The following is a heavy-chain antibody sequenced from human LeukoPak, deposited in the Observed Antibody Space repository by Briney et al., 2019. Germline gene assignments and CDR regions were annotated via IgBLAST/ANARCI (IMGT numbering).Heavy chain of an antibody. V-gene: IGHV1-2*02. CDR2: IYPNSGAT. CDR1: GYTFTGYY. CDR3: GTLLSNGPFDY. Sequence: GASVKVSCKASGYTFTGYYMHWVRQAPGQGLAWMGYIYPNSGATKYAQKFQGRVTMTRDTSISTAYMELSGLRSDGTAVYYCGTLLSNGPFDYWGQGSLVTVSS. J-gene: IGHJ4*02.